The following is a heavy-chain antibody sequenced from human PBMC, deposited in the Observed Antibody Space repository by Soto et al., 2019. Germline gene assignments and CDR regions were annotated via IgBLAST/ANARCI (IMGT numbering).Heavy chain of an antibody. J-gene: IGHJ4*02. V-gene: IGHV4-31*03. CDR3: ASQTTLAPFGFDY. CDR1: DGSISSGGYY. Sequence: QVQLQESGPGLVKPSQTLSLTCTVSDGSISSGGYYWNWIRQHPGKGLEWIGYIYYSGSTHYTPSLKSRLTISVDTSKNQFSLKLTSVTAADTAVYYCASQTTLAPFGFDYWGQGTLVTVSS. D-gene: IGHD2-15*01. CDR2: IYYSGST.